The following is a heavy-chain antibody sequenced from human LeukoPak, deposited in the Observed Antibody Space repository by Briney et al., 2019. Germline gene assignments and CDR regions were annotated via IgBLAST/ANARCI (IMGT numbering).Heavy chain of an antibody. V-gene: IGHV3-15*01. D-gene: IGHD3-10*01. CDR1: GFTFSNAW. CDR3: TDCYGSGSHHFFGY. Sequence: PGGSLRLSCAASGFTFSNAWMSWVRQAPGKGLEWVGRIKSKTDGGTTDYAAPVKGRFTISRDDSKNTLYLQMNSLKTEDTAVYYCTDCYGSGSHHFFGYWGQGTLVTVSS. CDR2: IKSKTDGGTT. J-gene: IGHJ4*02.